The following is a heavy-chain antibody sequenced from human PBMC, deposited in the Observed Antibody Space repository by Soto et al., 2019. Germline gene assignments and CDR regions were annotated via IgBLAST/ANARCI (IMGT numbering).Heavy chain of an antibody. V-gene: IGHV4-31*03. D-gene: IGHD3-22*01. J-gene: IGHJ4*02. CDR1: GGPLSSGGYY. CDR2: IYYSGST. CDR3: ARFSSGSPLFDY. Sequence: PSETLSLTCTVSGGPLSSGGYYWSWIRQHPGKGLEWIGYIYYSGSTYYNPSLKSRVTISVDTSKNQFSLKLSSVTAADTAVYYCARFSSGSPLFDYWGQGTLVTSPQ.